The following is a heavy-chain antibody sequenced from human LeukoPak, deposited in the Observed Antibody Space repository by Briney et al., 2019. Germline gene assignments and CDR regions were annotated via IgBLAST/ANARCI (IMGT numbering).Heavy chain of an antibody. V-gene: IGHV3-53*01. CDR1: GFTVSTNY. Sequence: PGGSLRLSCAASGFTVSTNYMSWVRQAPGKGLEWVSVIYSGGSTYYADSVKGRFSISGDNSKNTLYLQMNSLRVDDTAVYYCARHHYYGMGVWGQGTTVTVSS. CDR3: ARHHYYGMGV. CDR2: IYSGGST. J-gene: IGHJ6*02.